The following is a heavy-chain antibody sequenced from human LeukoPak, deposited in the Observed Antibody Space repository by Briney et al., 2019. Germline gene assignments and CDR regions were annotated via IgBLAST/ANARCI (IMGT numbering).Heavy chain of an antibody. CDR1: GLTFSTYS. Sequence: GGSLRLSCAVSGLTFSTYSMTWVRQGPGKGLEGVSSIYNSGAKIFYADSVKGRFTISRDNSKNMLYLQMNSLRVEDTTVYYCAKDVAPDSGWDLDYWGQGTLVTVSS. CDR3: AKDVAPDSGWDLDY. D-gene: IGHD6-19*01. CDR2: IYNSGAKI. V-gene: IGHV3-23*01. J-gene: IGHJ4*02.